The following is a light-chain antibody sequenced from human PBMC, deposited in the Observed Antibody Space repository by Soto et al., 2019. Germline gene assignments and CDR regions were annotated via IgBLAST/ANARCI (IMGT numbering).Light chain of an antibody. J-gene: IGKJ1*01. CDR1: QGVGAW. CDR3: QQYHSYWT. Sequence: DIQMTQSPSSVSASVGDTVTITCRASQGVGAWLAWYQQRPGKAPKLLIYDASSLESGVPQRFSGSGSGTEFTLTISRLQTDDFSTYYCQQYHSYWTFGQGTKV. V-gene: IGKV1-5*01. CDR2: DAS.